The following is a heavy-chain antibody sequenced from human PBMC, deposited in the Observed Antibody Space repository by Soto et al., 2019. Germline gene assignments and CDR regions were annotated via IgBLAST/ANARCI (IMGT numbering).Heavy chain of an antibody. Sequence: PGGSLRLSCTASGFTFGDYAMSWFRQAPGKGLEWVGFIRSKAYGGTTEYAASVKGRFTISRDDSKSIAYLQMNSLKTEDTAVYYCTRDRGSDFWSGYYNLFGYWGQGTLVTVSS. CDR3: TRDRGSDFWSGYYNLFGY. J-gene: IGHJ4*02. CDR2: IRSKAYGGTT. V-gene: IGHV3-49*03. D-gene: IGHD3-3*01. CDR1: GFTFGDYA.